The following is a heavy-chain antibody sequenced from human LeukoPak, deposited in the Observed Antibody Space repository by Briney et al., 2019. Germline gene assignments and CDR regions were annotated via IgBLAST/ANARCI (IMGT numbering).Heavy chain of an antibody. J-gene: IGHJ3*02. D-gene: IGHD3-9*01. Sequence: SETLSLTCTVSGGSISSSSYYWGWIRQPPGKGLEWIGEINDSGSTDYNPSLKSRVTISVDTSKNQFSLKLSSVTAADTAVYYCARFVRPKYDILTGYYIHAFDIWGQGTMVTVSS. V-gene: IGHV4-39*07. CDR3: ARFVRPKYDILTGYYIHAFDI. CDR1: GGSISSSSYY. CDR2: INDSGST.